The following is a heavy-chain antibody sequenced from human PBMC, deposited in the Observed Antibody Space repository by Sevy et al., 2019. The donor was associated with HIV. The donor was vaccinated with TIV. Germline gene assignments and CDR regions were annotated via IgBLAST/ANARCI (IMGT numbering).Heavy chain of an antibody. CDR2: MYSDGST. D-gene: IGHD5-18*01. J-gene: IGHJ4*02. V-gene: IGHV3-66*01. Sequence: GGSLRLSCAASGFPVSSNYMSWVRQAPGKGLERVSVMYSDGSTYHADSVKGRFTISRDNSKNTLYLQMNSLRVEDTAVYYCARGKSGYGYGLDYWCQGTLVTVSS. CDR3: ARGKSGYGYGLDY. CDR1: GFPVSSNY.